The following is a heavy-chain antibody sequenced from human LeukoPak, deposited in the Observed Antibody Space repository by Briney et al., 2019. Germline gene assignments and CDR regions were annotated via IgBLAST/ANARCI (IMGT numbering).Heavy chain of an antibody. CDR2: ISTDVSHT. Sequence: GGSLRLSCAASGFTFRDYWMHWVRQDPGKGLVWVSLISTDVSHTKYADSVKGRFTISRDNAKNTVYLQMNSLRAEDTAVYYCAREANCGGECFRDSWGQGAPVTVSS. CDR1: GFTFRDYW. V-gene: IGHV3-74*01. D-gene: IGHD2-21*01. CDR3: AREANCGGECFRDS. J-gene: IGHJ4*02.